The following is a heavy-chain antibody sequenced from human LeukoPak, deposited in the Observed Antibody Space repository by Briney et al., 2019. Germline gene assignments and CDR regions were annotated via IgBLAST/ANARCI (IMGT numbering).Heavy chain of an antibody. CDR3: ASGTSIAVGFDS. CDR2: ISAYNGNT. D-gene: IGHD6-19*01. V-gene: IGHV1-18*01. J-gene: IGHJ4*02. Sequence: ASVKVSCKASGYTFTNYGISWVRQAPGQGLEWMGWISAYNGNTHYAQKLQDRVTMTTDTSTNTAYLDLRSLRSDDTAVYYCASGTSIAVGFDSWGQGTLVTVSS. CDR1: GYTFTNYG.